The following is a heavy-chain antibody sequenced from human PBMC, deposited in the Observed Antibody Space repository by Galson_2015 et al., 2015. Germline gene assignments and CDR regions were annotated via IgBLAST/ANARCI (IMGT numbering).Heavy chain of an antibody. D-gene: IGHD6-19*01. Sequence: SLRLSCAASGFTFSSYEMNWVRQAPGKGLEWVSYISSSGSTIYYADSVKGRFTISRDNSKNTLYLQMNSLRAEDTAVYYCAKDIGSAVAGTPDWGQGTLVTVSS. CDR1: GFTFSSYE. J-gene: IGHJ4*02. V-gene: IGHV3-48*03. CDR2: ISSSGSTI. CDR3: AKDIGSAVAGTPD.